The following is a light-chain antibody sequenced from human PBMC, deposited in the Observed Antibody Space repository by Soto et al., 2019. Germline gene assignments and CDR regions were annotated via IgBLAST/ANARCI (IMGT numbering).Light chain of an antibody. CDR1: QSVSSY. CDR3: QQRSNWPPIT. J-gene: IGKJ4*01. CDR2: DAS. Sequence: EIVLTQSPATLSLSPGARATLSCRASQSVSSYLAWYQQKPGQAPRLLIYDASNRATGIPARFSGSGSGTDFTLTISSLEPEDFAVYYCQQRSNWPPITLGGGTKVDIK. V-gene: IGKV3-11*01.